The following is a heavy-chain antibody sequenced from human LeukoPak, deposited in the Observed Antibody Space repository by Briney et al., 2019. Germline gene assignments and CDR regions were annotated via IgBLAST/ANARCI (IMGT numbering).Heavy chain of an antibody. V-gene: IGHV1-69*04. D-gene: IGHD2-2*01. J-gene: IGHJ4*02. CDR2: IIPILGIA. CDR1: GGTFSSYA. CDR3: ASETYCSSTSCYLQRGYFDY. Sequence: SVKVSCKASGGTFSSYAISWVRQAPGQGLEWMGRIIPILGIANYAQKFQGRVTITADKSTSTAYMELSSLRSEDTAVYYCASETYCSSTSCYLQRGYFDYWGQGTLVTVSS.